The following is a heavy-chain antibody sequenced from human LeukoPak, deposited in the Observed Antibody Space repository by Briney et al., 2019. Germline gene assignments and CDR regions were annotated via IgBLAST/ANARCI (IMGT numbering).Heavy chain of an antibody. CDR2: IYSGGIT. CDR3: AGPTCLRGGYCSTNF. D-gene: IGHD2-2*01. Sequence: PGGSLRLSCAASGFTVSSNYMSWVRQAPGKGLEWVSIIYSGGITYYADSVKGRFTISRDNSKNTLYLQMNSLRAEDTAVYYCAGPTCLRGGYCSTNFWGQGTLVTVSS. CDR1: GFTVSSNY. V-gene: IGHV3-53*01. J-gene: IGHJ4*02.